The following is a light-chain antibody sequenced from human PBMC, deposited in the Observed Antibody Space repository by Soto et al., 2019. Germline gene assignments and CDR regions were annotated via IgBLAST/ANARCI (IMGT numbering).Light chain of an antibody. J-gene: IGKJ4*01. CDR3: QQFDSVPLT. V-gene: IGKV1-33*01. CDR1: HDIGTY. CDR2: DTS. Sequence: DVQMTQSPSSLSASVGDRVTITCQASHDIGTYLNWYQHKPGKAPKLLIFDTSHLATGVPARFSGSGSDTYFTFTITNLQAEDFAAYYGQQFDSVPLTFGGGTHVEI.